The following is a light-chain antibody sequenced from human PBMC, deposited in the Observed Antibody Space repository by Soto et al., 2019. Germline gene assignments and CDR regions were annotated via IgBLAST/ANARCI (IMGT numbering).Light chain of an antibody. CDR2: EVT. V-gene: IGLV2-8*01. CDR1: SSDVGGYNY. CDR3: SSYAGSNYYVV. J-gene: IGLJ2*01. Sequence: QSALTQPPSASGSPGQSVTISCTGTSSDVGGYNYVSWYQQHPGKVPKLMIYEVTRRPSGVPDRFSGSQSGNTASLTVSGLQAEDEADYYCSSYAGSNYYVVFGGGTTLTVL.